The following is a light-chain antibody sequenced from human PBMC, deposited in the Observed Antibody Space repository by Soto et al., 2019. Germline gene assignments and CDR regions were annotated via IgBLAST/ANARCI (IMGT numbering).Light chain of an antibody. J-gene: IGLJ2*01. Sequence: QSVQTQSPSASASLGASVKLTCTLSSGHSSFAIAWHQQQPEKGPRYLMKLNSDGSHSKGDGIPDRFSGSRSGAERYLTISSLQSEDEADYYCQTWGTGIRVFGGGTKLTVL. CDR3: QTWGTGIRV. V-gene: IGLV4-69*01. CDR1: SGHSSFA. CDR2: LNSDGSH.